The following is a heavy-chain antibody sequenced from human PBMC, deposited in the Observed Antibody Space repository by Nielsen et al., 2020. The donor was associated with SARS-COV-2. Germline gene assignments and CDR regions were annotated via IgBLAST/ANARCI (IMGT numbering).Heavy chain of an antibody. D-gene: IGHD3-10*01. CDR2: INEDGSVV. J-gene: IGHJ6*02. Sequence: GESLKISCAASGLIFSSSWMVWVRQAPGKGLEWVANINEDGSVVNYVDSVKGRFTISRDNAKNSLFLQMNSLSADDTAVYYCARKGGGYYGSGERLSYYYYGMDVWGQGTTVTVSS. CDR3: ARKGGGYYGSGERLSYYYYGMDV. V-gene: IGHV3-7*05. CDR1: GLIFSSSW.